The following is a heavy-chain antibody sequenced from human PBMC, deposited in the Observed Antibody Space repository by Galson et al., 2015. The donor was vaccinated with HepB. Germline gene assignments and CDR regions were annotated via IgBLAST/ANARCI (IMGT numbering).Heavy chain of an antibody. Sequence: SVKVSCKASGGTFSSYAISWVRQAPGQGLEWMVGIIPIFGTANYAQKFQGRVTITADESTSTAYMELSSLRAEDTAVYYCARAPWDSSGYYFSLSAFDIWGQGTMVTVSS. CDR2: IIPIFGTA. D-gene: IGHD3-22*01. CDR1: GGTFSSYA. J-gene: IGHJ3*02. CDR3: ARAPWDSSGYYFSLSAFDI. V-gene: IGHV1-69*13.